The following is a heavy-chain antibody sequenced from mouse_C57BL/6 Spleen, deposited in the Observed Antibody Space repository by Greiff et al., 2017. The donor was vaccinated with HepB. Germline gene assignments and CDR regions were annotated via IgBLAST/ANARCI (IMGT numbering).Heavy chain of an antibody. D-gene: IGHD1-1*01. CDR3: AREIYYYGSSYVWYFDV. Sequence: EVKLMESGGGLVKPGGSLKLSCAASGFTFSSYAMSWVRQTPEKRLEWVATISDGGSYTYYPDNVKGRFTISRDNAKNNLYLQMSHLKSEDTAMYYCAREIYYYGSSYVWYFDVWGTGTTVTVSS. V-gene: IGHV5-4*01. J-gene: IGHJ1*03. CDR1: GFTFSSYA. CDR2: ISDGGSYT.